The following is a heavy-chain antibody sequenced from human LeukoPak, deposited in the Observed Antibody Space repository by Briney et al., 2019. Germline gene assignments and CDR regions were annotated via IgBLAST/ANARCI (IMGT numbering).Heavy chain of an antibody. Sequence: GGALKISCRGSGYSFISYWIGWVRQLPGKGLEWMGFIYPGDSDTRYSPSFQGQVTISADKSISTAYLQWSSLKASDTAMYYCARHLHYDFWSAPSGWFDPWGQGTLVTVSS. J-gene: IGHJ5*02. CDR1: GYSFISYW. CDR3: ARHLHYDFWSAPSGWFDP. D-gene: IGHD3-3*01. V-gene: IGHV5-51*01. CDR2: IYPGDSDT.